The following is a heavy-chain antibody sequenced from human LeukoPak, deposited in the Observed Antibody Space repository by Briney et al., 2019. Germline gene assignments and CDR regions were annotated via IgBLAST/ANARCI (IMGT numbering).Heavy chain of an antibody. D-gene: IGHD3-16*01. CDR3: AKQRYGGEDY. V-gene: IGHV3-7*01. CDR2: IKQDGSEK. Sequence: GGSLRLSCAPSGFTFSNYYMTWVRQAPGKGLEWVANIKQDGSEKYYADSVKGRFTTSRDNTKNSLYLQMNSLRAEDTAVYYCAKQRYGGEDYWGQGTLVTVSS. J-gene: IGHJ4*02. CDR1: GFTFSNYY.